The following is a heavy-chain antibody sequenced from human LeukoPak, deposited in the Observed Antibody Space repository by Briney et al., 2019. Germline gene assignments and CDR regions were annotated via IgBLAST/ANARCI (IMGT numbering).Heavy chain of an antibody. CDR2: IYYSGST. D-gene: IGHD3-9*01. Sequence: PSETLSLTCTVSGGSISSSSYYWGWIRQPPGKGLEWIGSIYYSGSTYYNPSLKSRVTISVDTSKDQFSLKLSSVTAADTAVYYCAREKHDILTGYTDAFDIWGQGTMVTVSS. V-gene: IGHV4-39*07. J-gene: IGHJ3*02. CDR3: AREKHDILTGYTDAFDI. CDR1: GGSISSSSYY.